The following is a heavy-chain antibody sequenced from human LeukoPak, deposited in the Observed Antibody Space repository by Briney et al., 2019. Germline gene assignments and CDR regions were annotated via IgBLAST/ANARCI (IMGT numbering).Heavy chain of an antibody. Sequence: GGSLRLSCGVSGFSVSNNYMTWVRRAPGKGLEWVSSISSRNSYIYCADSEKGRFTISRDNAKNSLYLQMNSLRSEDTAVYYCARGSMYGGQYMDVWGKGTTVTVSS. CDR3: ARGSMYGGQYMDV. D-gene: IGHD2-8*01. CDR2: ISSRNSYI. V-gene: IGHV3-21*01. J-gene: IGHJ6*04. CDR1: GFSVSNNY.